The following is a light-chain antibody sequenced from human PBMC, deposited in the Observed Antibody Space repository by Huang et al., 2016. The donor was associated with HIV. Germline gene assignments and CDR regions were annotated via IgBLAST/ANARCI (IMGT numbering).Light chain of an antibody. CDR1: QSVSST. CDR2: GAS. Sequence: EIVMTQSPATLSVSAGERATLSCRDSQSVSSTLAWYQHNPGQAPRLLIYGASTRATGIPARFSGSGSGKEFTLTISSLQSEDLAVYYCQQYNDWPPVTFGQGTRLEIK. CDR3: QQYNDWPPVT. J-gene: IGKJ5*01. V-gene: IGKV3-15*01.